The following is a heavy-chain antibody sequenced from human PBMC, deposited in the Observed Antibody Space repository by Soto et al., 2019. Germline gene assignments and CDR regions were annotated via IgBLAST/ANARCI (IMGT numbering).Heavy chain of an antibody. CDR3: VRGFDLKDGMDV. J-gene: IGHJ6*02. CDR2: ISGSSNTI. V-gene: IGHV3-48*02. CDR1: GFTLSTYS. Sequence: EVQLVESGGGLIQRGGSLRLSCAASGFTLSTYSLNWVRQAPRKGLEWLSYISGSSNTIYYADSVKGRFTISRDNAKKTRALQMNNLRDEDTAVYICVRGFDLKDGMDVWGQGNAVTVS. D-gene: IGHD3-10*01.